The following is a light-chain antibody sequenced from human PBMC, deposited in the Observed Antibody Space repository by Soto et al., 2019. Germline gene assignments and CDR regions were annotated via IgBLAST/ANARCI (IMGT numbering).Light chain of an antibody. CDR1: QSIGSY. CDR2: DVS. Sequence: DIQMTQSPSTLSASVGDRVSITCRASQSIGSYLAWYQQKPGKAPKLLIYDVSILERGVPSRFSGSGSGTEFTLTISSLQPDDFATYYCQQYDSYWTFGQGTKVEIK. V-gene: IGKV1-5*01. J-gene: IGKJ1*01. CDR3: QQYDSYWT.